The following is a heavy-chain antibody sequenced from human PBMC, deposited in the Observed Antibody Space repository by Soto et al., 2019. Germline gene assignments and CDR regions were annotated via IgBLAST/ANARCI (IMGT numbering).Heavy chain of an antibody. CDR2: ISYDGSNK. D-gene: IGHD3-9*01. Sequence: PGGSLRLSCAASGFTFSSYAMHWVRQAPGKGLEWVAVISYDGSNKYYADSVKGRFTISRDNSKNTLYLQMNSLRAEDTAVYYCARDILRYFDPEYYYYYGMDVWGQGTTVTVSS. CDR1: GFTFSSYA. CDR3: ARDILRYFDPEYYYYYGMDV. J-gene: IGHJ6*02. V-gene: IGHV3-30-3*01.